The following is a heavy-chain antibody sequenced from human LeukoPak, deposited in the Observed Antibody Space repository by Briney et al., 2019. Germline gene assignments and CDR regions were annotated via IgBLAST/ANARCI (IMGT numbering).Heavy chain of an antibody. CDR2: IYYSGST. CDR3: ARGGNAFDI. J-gene: IGHJ3*02. Sequence: SETLSLTCTVSGDSISSSCYYWSWIPQHPGQGLEWIGYIYYSGSTYYNPSLKRRVNISVDTSKNQFSLKQSSVTGADTGVYYCARGGNAFDIWGQGTMVTVSS. D-gene: IGHD1-26*01. V-gene: IGHV4-31*03. CDR1: GDSISSSCYY.